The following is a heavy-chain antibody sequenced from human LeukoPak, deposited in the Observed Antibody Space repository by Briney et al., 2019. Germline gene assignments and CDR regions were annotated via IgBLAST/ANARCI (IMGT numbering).Heavy chain of an antibody. V-gene: IGHV3-30*18. J-gene: IGHJ6*02. D-gene: IGHD3-3*01. CDR1: GFTFSSYG. Sequence: TGGSLRLSCAASGFTFSSYGMHWVRQAPGKGLEWVAVISYDGSNKYYADSVKGRFTISRDNSKNTLYLQMNSLRAEDTAVYYCAKVLRFLEWSLPLYGMDVWGQGTTVTVSS. CDR2: ISYDGSNK. CDR3: AKVLRFLEWSLPLYGMDV.